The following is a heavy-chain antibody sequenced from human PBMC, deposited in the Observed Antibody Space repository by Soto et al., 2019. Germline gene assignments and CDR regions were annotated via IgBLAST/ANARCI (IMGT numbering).Heavy chain of an antibody. CDR2: IFYSGST. CDR1: GGSILSGALY. CDR3: ARNNYGGMLDD. Sequence: QVQLQESGPGLLKPSQTLSLTCTVSGGSILSGALYWTWIRQHPGKGLEWIGKIFYSGSTHYNPAHKSRLIFSIDTAKNQCSLNLTSVTAADTATYYCARNNYGGMLDDWGPGTLVTVYS. J-gene: IGHJ4*02. D-gene: IGHD5-18*01. V-gene: IGHV4-31*03.